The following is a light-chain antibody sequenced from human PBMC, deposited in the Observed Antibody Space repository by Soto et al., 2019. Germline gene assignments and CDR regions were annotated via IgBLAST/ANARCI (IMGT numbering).Light chain of an antibody. J-gene: IGLJ1*01. V-gene: IGLV1-40*01. CDR1: SSNIGAGHD. CDR2: GNT. Sequence: QSALTQPPSVSGAPGQRVTISCTGTSSNIGAGHDVHWYQHLPGTAPKLLIYGNTIRPSGVPDRFSGSKSGTSASLAITGLQAEDEADYYCQSYDRSLRGYVFGTGTKVTVL. CDR3: QSYDRSLRGYV.